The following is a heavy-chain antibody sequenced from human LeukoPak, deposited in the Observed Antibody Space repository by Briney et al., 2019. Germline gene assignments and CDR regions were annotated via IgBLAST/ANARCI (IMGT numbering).Heavy chain of an antibody. Sequence: GGSLRLSCEAAGFSFRDYPMGWVRRASGKGLEWVSYISSSSSTIYYADSVKGRFTISRDNAKNSLYLQMNSLRAEDTAVYYCARERSSSWPYYYYGMDVWGQGTTVTVSS. V-gene: IGHV3-48*04. J-gene: IGHJ6*02. CDR3: ARERSSSWPYYYYGMDV. CDR2: ISSSSSTI. D-gene: IGHD6-13*01. CDR1: GFSFRDYP.